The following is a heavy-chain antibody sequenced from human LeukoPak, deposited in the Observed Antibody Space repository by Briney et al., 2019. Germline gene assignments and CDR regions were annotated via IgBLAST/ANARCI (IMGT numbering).Heavy chain of an antibody. V-gene: IGHV1-3*01. CDR1: GYTFTNSA. J-gene: IGHJ4*02. D-gene: IGHD1-1*01. CDR3: AKTTNGCELDY. CDR2: ISPGSGST. Sequence: ASVKVSCKASGYTFTNSALHWVRQAPGQSLEWMGWISPGSGSTKYSQKLQDRVTITRDTSASTAYMEVSSLRSEDTAVYYCAKTTNGCELDYWGQGTLVTVSS.